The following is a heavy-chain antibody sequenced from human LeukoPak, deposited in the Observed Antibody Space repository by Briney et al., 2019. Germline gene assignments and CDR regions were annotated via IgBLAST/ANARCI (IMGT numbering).Heavy chain of an antibody. D-gene: IGHD3-9*01. CDR3: TRTYYDILTGTNWFDP. CDR1: EFTFKNAW. Sequence: GGSLRLSCAASEFTFKNAWMNWVRQAPGKGLECISYISSSGSTIHYADSVKGRFTVSRDTAKNSLYLQMNSLRAEDTAVYYCTRTYYDILTGTNWFDPWGQGTLVTVSS. V-gene: IGHV3-48*04. CDR2: ISSSGSTI. J-gene: IGHJ5*02.